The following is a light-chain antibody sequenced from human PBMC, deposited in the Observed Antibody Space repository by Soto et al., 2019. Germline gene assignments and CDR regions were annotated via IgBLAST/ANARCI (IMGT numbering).Light chain of an antibody. CDR2: AAS. CDR1: QSVSSSF. Sequence: EVVLTQSPGTRSLSPGERATLSCRASQSVSSSFLAWYQHKPGQAPRLLIYAASSRATGIPDRFSGSGSGTDFTLTISRLEPEDFAVYYCQQYGSSPRYTFGQGTKLEIK. J-gene: IGKJ2*01. V-gene: IGKV3-20*01. CDR3: QQYGSSPRYT.